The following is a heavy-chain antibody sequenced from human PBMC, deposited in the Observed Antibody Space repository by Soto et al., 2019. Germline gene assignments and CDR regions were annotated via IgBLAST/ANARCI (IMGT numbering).Heavy chain of an antibody. CDR2: ISYDGSNK. V-gene: IGHV3-30*03. D-gene: IGHD3-22*01. CDR3: AFLPSGLIDGYNSGYYYSRAFDI. Sequence: PGGSLRLSCAASGFTFSSYGMHWVRQAPGKGLEWVAVISYDGSNKYYADSVKGRFTISRDNSKNTLYLQMNSLRAEDTAVYYCAFLPSGLIDGYNSGYYYSRAFDIWGQGTMVTVSS. CDR1: GFTFSSYG. J-gene: IGHJ3*02.